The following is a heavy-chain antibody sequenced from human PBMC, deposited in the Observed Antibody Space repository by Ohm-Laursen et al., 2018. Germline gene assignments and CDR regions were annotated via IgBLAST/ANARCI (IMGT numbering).Heavy chain of an antibody. J-gene: IGHJ6*02. V-gene: IGHV4-4*07. CDR1: GDSISSYY. D-gene: IGHD2-2*01. CDR3: ARDKITYCTSTSCDYFGMDV. CDR2: IYTSGST. Sequence: GTLSLTCTVSGDSISSYYWSWIRQPAGKGLEWIGRIYTSGSTNYNPSLKSRVTMSVDTSKNQFSLKLSSVTAADTAVYYCARDKITYCTSTSCDYFGMDVWGQGTTVTVSS.